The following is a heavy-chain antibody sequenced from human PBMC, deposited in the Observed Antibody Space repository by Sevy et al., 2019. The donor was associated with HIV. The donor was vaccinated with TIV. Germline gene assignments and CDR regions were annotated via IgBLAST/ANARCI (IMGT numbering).Heavy chain of an antibody. CDR1: GFNFSEHC. V-gene: IGHV3-72*01. CDR2: CRNKPDRVTT. CDR3: VRADKHFCLDF. D-gene: IGHD3-3*02. Sequence: GGSLRLSCSTSGFNFSEHCMEWVRQAPGKGLEWIGRCRNKPDRVTTEYAGSAKARFTIYRDDSKSSLYLQMRGLQADDTALYFCVRADKHFCLDFWGQGTLVTVSS. J-gene: IGHJ4*02.